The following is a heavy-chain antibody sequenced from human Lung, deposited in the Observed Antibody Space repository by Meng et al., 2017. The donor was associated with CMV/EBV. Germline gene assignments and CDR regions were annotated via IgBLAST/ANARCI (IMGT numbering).Heavy chain of an antibody. J-gene: IGHJ5*02. V-gene: IGHV5-51*01. CDR2: IEPDDSHI. CDR1: QYTFSNFW. CDR3: ARLKKTWVWFEV. Sequence: GGSXRLXCKTSQYTFSNFWIGWVRQKPGKGLEWMGTIEPDDSHIRHSPSFQGHVTLSVDKSITTAYLQWSSLKASDTAMYYCARLKKTWVWFEVWGQGTKVTVSS.